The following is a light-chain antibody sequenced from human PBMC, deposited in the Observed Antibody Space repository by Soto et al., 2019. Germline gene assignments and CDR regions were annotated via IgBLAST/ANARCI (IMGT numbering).Light chain of an antibody. CDR1: SSDVGGYNY. Sequence: QSALTQPPSASGSPGQSVTISCTGTSSDVGGYNYVSWYQQHPGKAPKLMISEVSKRPSGVPDRFSGSKSGNTASLTVSGRQAEDGADYYFSSFAGNNNLVFGGGTQLTVL. J-gene: IGLJ2*01. V-gene: IGLV2-8*01. CDR2: EVS. CDR3: SSFAGNNNLV.